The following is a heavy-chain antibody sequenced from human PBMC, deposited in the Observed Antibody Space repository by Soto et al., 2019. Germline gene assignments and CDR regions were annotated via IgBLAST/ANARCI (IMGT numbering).Heavy chain of an antibody. J-gene: IGHJ6*02. Sequence: SLRLSCAASGFTFSSYAMHWVRQAPGKGLEWVSGISWNSGSIGYADSVKGRFTISRDNAKNSLYLQMNSLRAEDTALYYCAKTSGVARSMDVWGQGTTVTVSS. CDR1: GFTFSSYA. V-gene: IGHV3-9*01. CDR2: ISWNSGSI. CDR3: AKTSGVARSMDV. D-gene: IGHD5-12*01.